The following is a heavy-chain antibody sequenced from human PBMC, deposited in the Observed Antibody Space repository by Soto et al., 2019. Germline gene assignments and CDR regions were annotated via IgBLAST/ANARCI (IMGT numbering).Heavy chain of an antibody. CDR3: ARAVAVAADFDY. D-gene: IGHD6-19*01. Sequence: QVQLVQSGAEEKKPGASVKVSCKASGYTFTGYAMHWVRQAHGQRLEWMGLINAGNGNTKYSQKFQGRFTITRATSASTAYMGLSSLRSEDTAVYYCARAVAVAADFDYWGQGTLVTVSS. CDR2: INAGNGNT. J-gene: IGHJ4*02. V-gene: IGHV1-3*05. CDR1: GYTFTGYA.